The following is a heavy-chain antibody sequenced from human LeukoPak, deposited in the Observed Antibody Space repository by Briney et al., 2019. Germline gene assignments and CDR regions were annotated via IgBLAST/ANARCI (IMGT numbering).Heavy chain of an antibody. CDR1: GGSFSGYY. CDR2: INHSGST. Sequence: SETLSLTCAVYGGSFSGYYWSWIRQPPGKGLEWIGEINHSGSTNYNPSLKSRVTISVDTSKNQFSLKLSSVTAADTAVYYCHSSSWHYSEAFDIWGQGTMVTVSS. V-gene: IGHV4-34*01. CDR3: HSSSWHYSEAFDI. D-gene: IGHD6-13*01. J-gene: IGHJ3*02.